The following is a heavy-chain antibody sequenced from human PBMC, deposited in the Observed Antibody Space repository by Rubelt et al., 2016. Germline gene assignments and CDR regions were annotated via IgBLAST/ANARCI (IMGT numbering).Heavy chain of an antibody. CDR2: IYDSGST. D-gene: IGHD6-6*01. Sequence: QVLLQESGPGLVKPSETLSLTCTVSGGSITSHNWSWIRQPPGKGLEWIGYIYDSGSTKYNPSLKSRVSISVDTSKNQLSLKLGSVTAAYTAVDYCAKDGASSLWGQGTMVTVSS. CDR1: GGSITSHN. V-gene: IGHV4-59*11. CDR3: AKDGASSL. J-gene: IGHJ3*01.